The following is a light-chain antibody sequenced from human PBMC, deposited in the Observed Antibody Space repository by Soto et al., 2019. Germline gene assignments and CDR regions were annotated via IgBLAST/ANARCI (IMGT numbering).Light chain of an antibody. J-gene: IGKJ2*01. CDR3: QLSGSTAT. V-gene: IGKV3-20*01. Sequence: EIGLTQSPGTLSLSPGEGATLSCRASKSVSSGYLAWYQQKPGRAPRLLIYGASSRATGTPDRFSGSGSGTDFTLTISRLEPEDFAVYYCQLSGSTATFGQGTKLEIK. CDR1: KSVSSGY. CDR2: GAS.